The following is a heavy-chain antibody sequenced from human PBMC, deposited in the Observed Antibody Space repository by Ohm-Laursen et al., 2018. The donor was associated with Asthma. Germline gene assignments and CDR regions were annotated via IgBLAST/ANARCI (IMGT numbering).Heavy chain of an antibody. CDR3: ARLLDTAMVWDAFDI. J-gene: IGHJ3*02. Sequence: SLRLSCTASGLTFNSYWMTWVRQAPGKGPEWVAHIKEDGSEESYLASVKGRFTISRDNAKNSLYLQMNSLRAEDTAVYYCARLLDTAMVWDAFDIWGQGTMVTVSS. CDR2: IKEDGSEE. V-gene: IGHV3-7*02. D-gene: IGHD5-18*01. CDR1: GLTFNSYW.